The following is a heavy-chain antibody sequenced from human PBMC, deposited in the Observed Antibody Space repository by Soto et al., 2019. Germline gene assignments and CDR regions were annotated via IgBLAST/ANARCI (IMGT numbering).Heavy chain of an antibody. CDR3: ATGRSEVVPGAMDS. V-gene: IGHV4-4*07. D-gene: IGHD2-2*01. CDR1: GDSFSNYY. CDR2: IYPTGST. Sequence: SETLSLTCTVSGDSFSNYYCNWVRKSAGKGLEWIGRIYPTGSTTYNPSLKSRLTMSVDTSKNQFSLRLTSMTAADTAVYYCATGRSEVVPGAMDSWGQGTLVTVSS. J-gene: IGHJ4*02.